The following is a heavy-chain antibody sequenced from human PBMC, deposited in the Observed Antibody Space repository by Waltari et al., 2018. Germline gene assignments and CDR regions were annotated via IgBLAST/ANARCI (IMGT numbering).Heavy chain of an antibody. Sequence: EVQLVETGGGLTQPGGSLSLSCAASGLSFSRNYISWVRQAPGRGLEWVSTIYDGGSSYYADSVKGRLTISRDNSKNTVYLQMNSLRVDDTAVYYCARVWRNYHYYGMDVWGQGTTVTVSS. V-gene: IGHV3-53*02. CDR2: IYDGGSS. J-gene: IGHJ6*02. D-gene: IGHD3-16*01. CDR1: GLSFSRNY. CDR3: ARVWRNYHYYGMDV.